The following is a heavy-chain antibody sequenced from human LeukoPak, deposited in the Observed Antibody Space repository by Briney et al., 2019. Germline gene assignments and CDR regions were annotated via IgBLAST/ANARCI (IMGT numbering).Heavy chain of an antibody. CDR2: ISAYNGNT. D-gene: IGHD3-10*01. CDR3: ARCGITMVRGVIIPYDAFDI. CDR1: GYTFTSYG. V-gene: IGHV1-18*01. Sequence: ASVKVSCKASGYTFTSYGISWVRQAPGQGLEWMGWISAYNGNTNYAQKLQGRVTMTTDTSTSTAYMELRSLRSDDTAVYYCARCGITMVRGVIIPYDAFDIWGQGTMVTVSS. J-gene: IGHJ3*02.